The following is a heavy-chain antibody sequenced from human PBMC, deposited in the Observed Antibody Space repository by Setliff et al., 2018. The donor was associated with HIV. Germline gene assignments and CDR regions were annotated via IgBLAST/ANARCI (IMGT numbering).Heavy chain of an antibody. D-gene: IGHD3-16*01. V-gene: IGHV4-34*01. J-gene: IGHJ4*02. CDR1: GGSFTTYY. CDR3: ARLKSGSLGGYVDY. Sequence: SETLSLTCAVSGGSFTTYYWSWIRQTPGKGLEWIGEINHGGGTNYNPSLKSRVTISVDTSKNQFSLKLSSVTAADTAVYYCARLKSGSLGGYVDYWGQGTLVTVSS. CDR2: INHGGGT.